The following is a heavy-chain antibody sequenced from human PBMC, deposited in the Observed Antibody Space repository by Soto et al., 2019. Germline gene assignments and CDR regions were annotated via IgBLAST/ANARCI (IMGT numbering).Heavy chain of an antibody. V-gene: IGHV1-18*01. J-gene: IGHJ4*02. CDR3: ARDVRHSSGWSEDY. D-gene: IGHD6-19*01. CDR1: GYTFTSYG. Sequence: ASVKVSCKASGYTFTSYGISWVRQAPGQGLEWMGWISAYNGNTNYAQKLQGRVTMTTDTSTSTAYMELRSLRSDGTAVYYCARDVRHSSGWSEDYWGQGTLVTVSS. CDR2: ISAYNGNT.